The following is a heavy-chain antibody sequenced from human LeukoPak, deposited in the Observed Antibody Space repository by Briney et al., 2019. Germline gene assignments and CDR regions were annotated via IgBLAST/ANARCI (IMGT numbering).Heavy chain of an antibody. V-gene: IGHV5-51*01. CDR2: IYPGDSDS. CDR1: GSLFGSQW. J-gene: IGHJ6*02. Sequence: GASLQISCQGSGSLFGSQWIGWVRQLPGKGLEWMGIIYPGDSDSRYSPSFQGQVTISANKSISTAYLQWGSLRASDTAIYYCARVIIGGNYGGFYGLDVWGQGTTVIVSS. D-gene: IGHD4-11*01. CDR3: ARVIIGGNYGGFYGLDV.